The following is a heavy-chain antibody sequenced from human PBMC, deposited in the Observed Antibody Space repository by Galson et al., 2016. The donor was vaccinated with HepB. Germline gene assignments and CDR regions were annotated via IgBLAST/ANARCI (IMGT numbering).Heavy chain of an antibody. V-gene: IGHV1-18*01. CDR3: ARDDDYERRGNYYHGMDV. CDR1: GYSFTSYG. Sequence: SVKVSCKASGYSFTSYGITWVRQAPGQGLEWMGWINDYNGNTKYAQKYQGRVIMTTDRSTSTAYLELRSLRSDDTAVYYCARDDDYERRGNYYHGMDVWGQGTTVTVSS. D-gene: IGHD4-17*01. J-gene: IGHJ6*02. CDR2: INDYNGNT.